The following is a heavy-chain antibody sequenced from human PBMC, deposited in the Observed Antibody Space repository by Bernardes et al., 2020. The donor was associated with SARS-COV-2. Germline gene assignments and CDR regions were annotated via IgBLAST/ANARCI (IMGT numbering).Heavy chain of an antibody. J-gene: IGHJ6*02. Sequence: GGSLRLSCAASGFTFSSYAMHWVRQAPGKGLEWVAVISYDGSNKYYADSVKGRFTISRDNSKNTLYLQMNSLRAEDTAVYYCARDPYYYDSSGYIYYYYYYGMDVWGQGTTVTVSS. CDR3: ARDPYYYDSSGYIYYYYYYGMDV. CDR2: ISYDGSNK. V-gene: IGHV3-30-3*01. D-gene: IGHD3-22*01. CDR1: GFTFSSYA.